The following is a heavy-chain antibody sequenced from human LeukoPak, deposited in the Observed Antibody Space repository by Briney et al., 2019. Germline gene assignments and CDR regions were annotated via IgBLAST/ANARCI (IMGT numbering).Heavy chain of an antibody. CDR2: IKSKTDGGTT. CDR1: GFTFSNAW. Sequence: GGSLRLSCAASGFTFSNAWMSWVRHAPGKGLEWVGRIKSKTDGGTTDYAAPVKGRFTISRDDSKNTLYLQMNSLKTEDTAVYYCRVVVAATNDAFDIWGQGTMVTVSS. V-gene: IGHV3-15*01. J-gene: IGHJ3*02. CDR3: RVVVAATNDAFDI. D-gene: IGHD2-15*01.